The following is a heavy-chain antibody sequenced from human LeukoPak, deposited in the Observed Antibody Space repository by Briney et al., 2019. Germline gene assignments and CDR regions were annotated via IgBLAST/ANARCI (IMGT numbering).Heavy chain of an antibody. J-gene: IGHJ5*02. V-gene: IGHV3-30*04. CDR2: IIENGSNQ. D-gene: IGHD3-10*01. CDR1: GFTFSNYI. Sequence: GGSLRLSCAASGFTFSNYIMHWVRQAPGKGLDWVAVIIENGSNQYYADSVKGRFTISRDNSKNTLNLQMNSLRAEDTAVYYCARDLGQYYGTSDNWFDPWGQGTLVTVSS. CDR3: ARDLGQYYGTSDNWFDP.